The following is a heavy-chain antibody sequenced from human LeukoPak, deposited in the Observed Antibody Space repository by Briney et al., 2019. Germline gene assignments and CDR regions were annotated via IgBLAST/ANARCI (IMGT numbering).Heavy chain of an antibody. J-gene: IGHJ6*04. Sequence: SETLSLTCTVSGGSISNYYSTWIRQPPGKGLEWIGYIYYSGSTNYNPSLRSRATISVDTSKKQFSLNLSSVTAADTALYYCARVATMVRGSNGMDVWGKGTTVTVSS. V-gene: IGHV4-59*01. D-gene: IGHD3-10*01. CDR1: GGSISNYY. CDR2: IYYSGST. CDR3: ARVATMVRGSNGMDV.